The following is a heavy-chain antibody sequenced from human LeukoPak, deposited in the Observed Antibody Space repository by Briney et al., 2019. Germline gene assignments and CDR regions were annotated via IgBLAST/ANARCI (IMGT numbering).Heavy chain of an antibody. J-gene: IGHJ4*02. CDR3: ASTYYYDSSGYYYFDY. CDR1: GGTFSSYA. Sequence: SVKVSCKASGGTFSSYAISWVQQAPGQGLEWMGRIIPIFGTANYAQKFQGRVTITTDESTSTAYMELSSLRSEDTAVYYCASTYYYDSSGYYYFDYWGQGTLVTVSS. D-gene: IGHD3-22*01. CDR2: IIPIFGTA. V-gene: IGHV1-69*05.